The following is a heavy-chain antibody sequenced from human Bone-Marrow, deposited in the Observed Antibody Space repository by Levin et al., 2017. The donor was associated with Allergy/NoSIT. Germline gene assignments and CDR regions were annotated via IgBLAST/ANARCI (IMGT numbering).Heavy chain of an antibody. CDR2: VYAGGNT. D-gene: IGHD3-16*02. V-gene: IGHV3-66*02. CDR1: GFAVSSNY. CDR3: ATLVAGY. Sequence: GESLKISCAVSGFAVSSNYMNWVRQAPGKGLEWVSVVYAGGNTYYADSVRGRFTISRDDSKNTVDLQMNNLKVEDTGTYYCATLVAGYWGQGTLVTVSS. J-gene: IGHJ4*02.